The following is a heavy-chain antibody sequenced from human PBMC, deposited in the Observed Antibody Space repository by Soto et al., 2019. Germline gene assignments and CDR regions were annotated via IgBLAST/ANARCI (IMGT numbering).Heavy chain of an antibody. CDR1: VFTFTRYS. J-gene: IGHJ4*02. V-gene: IGHV3-21*06. CDR2: ISSTTNYI. CDR3: ARESEDLTSNFDY. Sequence: KPXGSLILSCAASVFTFTRYSMNRVRQAPGKGLEWVSSISSTTNYIYYGDSMKGRFTISRDNAKNSLYLEMNSLRAEDTAVYYCARESEDLTSNFDYWGQGTLVTVSS.